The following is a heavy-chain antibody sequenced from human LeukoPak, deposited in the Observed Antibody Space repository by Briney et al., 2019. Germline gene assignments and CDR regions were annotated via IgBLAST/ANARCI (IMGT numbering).Heavy chain of an antibody. J-gene: IGHJ4*02. CDR1: GGLISSNSYY. D-gene: IGHD2-2*01. Sequence: SETLSLTCTVSGGLISSNSYYWGWIRQPPGKGLEWIGSINYSGSTYHNPSLKSRITISVDTSKHQFSLKRSSVTSNVTAVYYCTSVDTVVLPSTNFDNWGQGTLVAVSS. CDR2: INYSGST. V-gene: IGHV4-39*01. CDR3: TSVDTVVLPSTNFDN.